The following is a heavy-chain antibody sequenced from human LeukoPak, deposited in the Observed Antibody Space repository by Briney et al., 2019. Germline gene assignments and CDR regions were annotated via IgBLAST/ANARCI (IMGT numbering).Heavy chain of an antibody. CDR3: ARARVISSGWYSHYYYYMDV. CDR1: GFTFSSYG. V-gene: IGHV3-30*02. CDR2: IRFDGSYE. D-gene: IGHD6-19*01. Sequence: GGSLRLSCAASGFTFSSYGMHWVRQAPGKGLEWVTFIRFDGSYEYYADSVKGRFTISRDNSKNTLYLQMNSLRAEDTALYYCARARVISSGWYSHYYYYMDVWGKGTTVTVSS. J-gene: IGHJ6*03.